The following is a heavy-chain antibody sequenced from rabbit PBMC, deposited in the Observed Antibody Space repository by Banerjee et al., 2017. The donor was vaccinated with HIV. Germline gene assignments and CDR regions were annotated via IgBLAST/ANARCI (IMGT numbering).Heavy chain of an antibody. Sequence: QSLEESGGGLVQPEGTPTLTCRASGFDFSSVHDMCWVRQAPGKGLEWIGCIYADSGGSTYYARWARRRFTISKTSSTTVTLRLTSLTAADTATYFCARFLGAGDWTFNLWGQGTLVTVS. CDR2: IYADSGGST. V-gene: IGHV1S40*01. J-gene: IGHJ4*01. CDR3: ARFLGAGDWTFNL. CDR1: GFDFSSVHD. D-gene: IGHD2-1*01.